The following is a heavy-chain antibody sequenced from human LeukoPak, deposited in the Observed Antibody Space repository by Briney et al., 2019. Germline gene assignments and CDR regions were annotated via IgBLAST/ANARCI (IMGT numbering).Heavy chain of an antibody. V-gene: IGHV3-74*01. CDR1: GFTFRTYW. D-gene: IGHD3-22*01. Sequence: GGSLRLSCAASGFTFRTYWMHWVRQAPGKGLVWVSRIKSDGGTNSADSVKGRFTISRDNAKKTVSLQMNSLRPEDTGVYYCARAPSEIGGYYPEYFRHWGQGTLVTVSS. CDR2: IKSDGGT. J-gene: IGHJ1*01. CDR3: ARAPSEIGGYYPEYFRH.